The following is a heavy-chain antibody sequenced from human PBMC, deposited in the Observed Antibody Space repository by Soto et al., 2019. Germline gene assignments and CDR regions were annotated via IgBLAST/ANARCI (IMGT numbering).Heavy chain of an antibody. V-gene: IGHV3-66*04. D-gene: IGHD5-18*01. CDR3: ERHGYSYGGCYFGY. CDR2: IYSGGSA. CDR1: GFTVSSNY. Sequence: EVQLVESGGGLVQPGGSLRLSCAASGFTVSSNYMSCVRQAPGKGLEWASVIYSGGSAYYADSVQGRFTISRANPKNTLYLQMNSLRAEDTAVYSCERHGYSYGGCYFGYWGQGTLVTVSS. J-gene: IGHJ4*02.